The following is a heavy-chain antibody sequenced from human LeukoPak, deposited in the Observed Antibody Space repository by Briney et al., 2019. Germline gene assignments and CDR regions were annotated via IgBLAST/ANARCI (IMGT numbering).Heavy chain of an antibody. CDR2: ISSSGSTI. J-gene: IGHJ4*02. Sequence: SGGSLRLSCSASGFTFSVSYMSWIRQAPGKGLEWISYISSSGSTIYYADSVKGRFTISRDNAKNSLYLQMNRLRAEDTAVYYCARGARDTAMVRGNYFDYWGQGTLVTVSS. CDR3: ARGARDTAMVRGNYFDY. V-gene: IGHV3-11*01. D-gene: IGHD5-18*01. CDR1: GFTFSVSY.